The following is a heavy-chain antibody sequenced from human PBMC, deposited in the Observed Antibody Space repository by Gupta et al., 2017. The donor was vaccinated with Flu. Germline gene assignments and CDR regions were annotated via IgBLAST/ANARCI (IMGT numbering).Heavy chain of an antibody. V-gene: IGHV4-31*11. J-gene: IGHJ3*01. Sequence: QVQLQESGPGLIKPSQTLSLTCAVSGGSVLSGGFYWSWIRQVPGKGLEWVGYIYHSGESSSNPSLRSRVSMSADTTKNQFSLKMNSAXAXDTAVYXCSIMAPQGAFEVWGQGTAVTISS. D-gene: IGHD5-12*01. CDR1: GGSVLSGGFY. CDR3: SIMAPQGAFEV. CDR2: IYHSGES.